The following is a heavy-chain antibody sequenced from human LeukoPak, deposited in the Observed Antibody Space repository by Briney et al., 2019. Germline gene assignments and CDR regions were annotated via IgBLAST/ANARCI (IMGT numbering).Heavy chain of an antibody. CDR3: ATVWMTAPYFDY. Sequence: GGSLRLSCAASGFTFSSYWMSWVRQAPGKGLEWVANIKQDGSEKSYVDSVKGRFTISRDNAKNSLYLQMNSLRAEDTAVYYCATVWMTAPYFDYWGQGTLVTVSS. CDR1: GFTFSSYW. V-gene: IGHV3-7*01. CDR2: IKQDGSEK. J-gene: IGHJ4*02. D-gene: IGHD1-1*01.